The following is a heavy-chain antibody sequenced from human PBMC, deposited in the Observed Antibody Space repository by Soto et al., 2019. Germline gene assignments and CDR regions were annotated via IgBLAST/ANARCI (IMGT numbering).Heavy chain of an antibody. CDR1: GDSVSSNSAA. J-gene: IGHJ4*02. V-gene: IGHV6-1*01. Sequence: SPTLSLPCAISGDSVSSNSAAWNWIRQSPSRGLEWLGRTYYRSKWYNDYAVSVKSRITINPDTSKNQFSLQLNSVTPEDTAVYYCARVGAVAGPYYFDYWGQGTLVTVSS. CDR2: TYYRSKWYN. D-gene: IGHD6-19*01. CDR3: ARVGAVAGPYYFDY.